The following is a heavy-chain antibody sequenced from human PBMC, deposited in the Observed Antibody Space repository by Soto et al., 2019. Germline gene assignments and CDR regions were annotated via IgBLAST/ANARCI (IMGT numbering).Heavy chain of an antibody. CDR3: ARGPSRCCGCYPFDH. J-gene: IGHJ4*02. CDR1: GYTFTSYY. Sequence: QVQLVQSGAEVTKPGASVKVSCKASGYTFTSYYIHWVRQAPGQGLEWVAMINPGGGRTNYAQMFQGRVNLTRDPSTGTGDMEVSSLTSYDTAGYLWARGPSRCCGCYPFDHLGQGSLVTVSS. CDR2: INPGGGRT. V-gene: IGHV1-46*01. D-gene: IGHD2-21*02.